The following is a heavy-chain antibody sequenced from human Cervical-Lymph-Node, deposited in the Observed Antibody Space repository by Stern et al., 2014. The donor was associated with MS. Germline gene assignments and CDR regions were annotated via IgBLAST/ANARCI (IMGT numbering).Heavy chain of an antibody. D-gene: IGHD5-12*01. J-gene: IGHJ4*02. CDR3: ALYSGTFY. V-gene: IGHV1-46*01. Sequence: QMQLVQSGAEVKGPGASVKVSCKASGYTFSSYYMHWVRQAPGQGLEWMGIINPHGGSTTYAQRFQGRLTLTRDTSTSTVYMGLTSLRSEDTAVYYCALYSGTFYWGQGTLVTVSS. CDR2: INPHGGST. CDR1: GYTFSSYY.